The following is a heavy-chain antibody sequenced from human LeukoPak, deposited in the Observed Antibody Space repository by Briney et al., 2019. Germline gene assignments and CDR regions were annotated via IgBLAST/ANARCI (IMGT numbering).Heavy chain of an antibody. J-gene: IGHJ5*02. Sequence: AASVKVSCKASGGTFSSYAISWVRQAPGQGLEWMGGIIPIFGTANYAQKFQGRVTITADESTSTAYMELSSLRSEDTAVYYCARVATVTTFGFDPWGQGTLVTVSS. CDR3: ARVATVTTFGFDP. CDR2: IIPIFGTA. CDR1: GGTFSSYA. D-gene: IGHD4-17*01. V-gene: IGHV1-69*13.